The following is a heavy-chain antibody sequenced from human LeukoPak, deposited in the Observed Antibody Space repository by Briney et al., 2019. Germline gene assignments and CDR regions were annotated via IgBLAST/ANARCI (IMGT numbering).Heavy chain of an antibody. D-gene: IGHD6-19*01. J-gene: IGHJ6*02. CDR2: ISSSSSTI. CDR3: ARDRSGRNYYYYGMDV. Sequence: GGSLRLSCAASGFTFSSYSMNWVRQAPGKGLEWVSYISSSSSTIYYADSVKGRFTISRDNAKNSLYLQMNSLRAEDTAVYYCARDRSGRNYYYYGMDVWGQGTTVTVSS. V-gene: IGHV3-48*04. CDR1: GFTFSSYS.